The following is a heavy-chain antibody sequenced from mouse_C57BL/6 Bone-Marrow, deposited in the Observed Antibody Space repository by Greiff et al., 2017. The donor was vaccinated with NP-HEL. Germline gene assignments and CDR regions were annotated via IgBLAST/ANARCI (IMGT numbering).Heavy chain of an antibody. CDR1: GYSFTGYY. D-gene: IGHD2-2*01. CDR3: AILWLRRGYYAMDY. CDR2: INPSTGGT. V-gene: IGHV1-42*01. J-gene: IGHJ4*01. Sequence: VQLQQSGPELVKPGASVKISCKASGYSFTGYYMNWVKQSPEKSLEWIGEINPSTGGTTYNQKFKAKATLTVDKSSSTAYMQLKSLTSEDSAVYYCAILWLRRGYYAMDYWGQGTSVTVSS.